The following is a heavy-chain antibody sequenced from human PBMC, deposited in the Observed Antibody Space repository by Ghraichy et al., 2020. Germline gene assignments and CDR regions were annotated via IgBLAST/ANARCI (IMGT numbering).Heavy chain of an antibody. Sequence: GGSLRLSCAASGLTFNTHWMHWVRQAPGKGLVWVARINHDGSITNYAGSVRGRFTISRDNAKNTLYLQMDSLRAEDTAVFYCCGSYGGGGFDYWGQGTLVTVSS. CDR1: GLTFNTHW. V-gene: IGHV3-74*01. D-gene: IGHD1-26*01. CDR3: CGSYGGGGFDY. J-gene: IGHJ4*02. CDR2: INHDGSIT.